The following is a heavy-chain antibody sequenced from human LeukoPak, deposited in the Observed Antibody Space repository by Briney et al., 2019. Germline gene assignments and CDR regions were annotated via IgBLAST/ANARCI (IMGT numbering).Heavy chain of an antibody. Sequence: GGSLRLSCAASGFTFSSYAMSWVRQAPGKGLEWVSAISGSGGSTYYADSVKGRFTISRDNSKNTLYLQMNSLRAEDTAVYYCAKAMIISPDLCGYFDYWGQGTLVTVSS. CDR2: ISGSGGST. CDR1: GFTFSSYA. J-gene: IGHJ4*02. V-gene: IGHV3-23*01. D-gene: IGHD3-22*01. CDR3: AKAMIISPDLCGYFDY.